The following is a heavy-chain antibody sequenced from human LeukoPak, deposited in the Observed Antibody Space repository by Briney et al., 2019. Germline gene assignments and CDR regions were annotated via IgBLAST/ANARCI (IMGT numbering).Heavy chain of an antibody. Sequence: GGSLRLSCAASGFTFSSYSMNWVRQAPGKGLEWVSSISSSSSYIYHADSVKGRFTISRDNAKNSLYLQMNSLRAEDTAVYYCARDHSGSYYAHFDYWGQGTLVTVSS. D-gene: IGHD1-26*01. V-gene: IGHV3-21*01. J-gene: IGHJ4*02. CDR2: ISSSSSYI. CDR3: ARDHSGSYYAHFDY. CDR1: GFTFSSYS.